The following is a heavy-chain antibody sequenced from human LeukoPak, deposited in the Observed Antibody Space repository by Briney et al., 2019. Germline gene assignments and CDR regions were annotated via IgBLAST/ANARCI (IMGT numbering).Heavy chain of an antibody. CDR2: ISYDGSNK. D-gene: IGHD3-16*02. Sequence: RAGGSLRLSCAASGFTFSSYGMHWVRQAPGKGLEWVAVISYDGSNKYYADSVKGRFTISRDNSKNTLYLQMNSLRAEDTAVYYCANNRKKSLPFDYWGQGTLVTVSS. J-gene: IGHJ4*02. CDR1: GFTFSSYG. CDR3: ANNRKKSLPFDY. V-gene: IGHV3-30*18.